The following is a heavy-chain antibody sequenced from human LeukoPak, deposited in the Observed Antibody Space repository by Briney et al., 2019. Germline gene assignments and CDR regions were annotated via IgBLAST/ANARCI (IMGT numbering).Heavy chain of an antibody. D-gene: IGHD6-19*01. CDR2: IYHSGST. CDR1: GYSISSGYY. CDR3: ARVGDQWLLQYNFDY. J-gene: IGHJ4*02. V-gene: IGHV4-38-2*01. Sequence: SETLSLTCAVSGYSISSGYYWGWIRQPPGKGLQWIGSIYHSGSTYCNPSLKSRVTISVDRSKNQFSLKLSSVTAADTAVYYCARVGDQWLLQYNFDYWGQGTLVTVSS.